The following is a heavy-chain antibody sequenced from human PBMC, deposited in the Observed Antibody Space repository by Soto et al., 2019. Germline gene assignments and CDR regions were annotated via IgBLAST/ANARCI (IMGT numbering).Heavy chain of an antibody. D-gene: IGHD6-13*01. CDR1: GYTFTNYG. Sequence: QVQLVQSGAEVKKPGASVKVSCKTSGYTFTNYGFNWVRQAPGQGLEWMGWINTYNGETNYAQKFQGRVTMTTDTYTSTAYMELRGLRSDDTAIYYCAASQQFAYWGQGTLVSVSS. V-gene: IGHV1-18*01. CDR3: AASQQFAY. J-gene: IGHJ4*02. CDR2: INTYNGET.